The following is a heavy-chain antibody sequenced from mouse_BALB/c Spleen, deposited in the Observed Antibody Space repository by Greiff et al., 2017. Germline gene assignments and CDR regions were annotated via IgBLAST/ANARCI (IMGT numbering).Heavy chain of an antibody. D-gene: IGHD2-2*01. CDR2: ISSGGSYT. CDR1: GFTFSSYG. J-gene: IGHJ4*01. CDR3: ARQGPIYYGYEGGAMDY. Sequence: EVQGVESGGDLVKPGGSLKLSCAASGFTFSSYGMSWVRQTPDKRLEWVATISSGGSYTYYPDSVKGRFTISRDNAKNTLYLQMSSLKSEDTAMYYCARQGPIYYGYEGGAMDYWGQGTSVTVSS. V-gene: IGHV5-6*01.